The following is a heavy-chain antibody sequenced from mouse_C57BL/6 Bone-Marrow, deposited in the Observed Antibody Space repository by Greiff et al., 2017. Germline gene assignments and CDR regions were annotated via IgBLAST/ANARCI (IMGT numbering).Heavy chain of an antibody. CDR1: GYKFTDYE. J-gene: IGHJ2*01. Sequence: VQLQQSGAELVRPGASVTLSCKASGYKFTDYEMHWVKQTPVHGLAWIGAIDPETGGTAYNPKFKGKAILTADKSSSTAYMELRSLTSEDSAVYYCTDYDGYYVDFDYWGQGTTLTVSS. D-gene: IGHD2-3*01. CDR3: TDYDGYYVDFDY. CDR2: IDPETGGT. V-gene: IGHV1-15*01.